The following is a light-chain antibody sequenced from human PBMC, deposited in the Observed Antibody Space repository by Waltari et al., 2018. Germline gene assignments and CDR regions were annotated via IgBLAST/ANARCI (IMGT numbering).Light chain of an antibody. Sequence: QSVLTQPHSASGTPGQTVSIYCSGCSSNITVNNVHWYQQLPGMATNPLINENNRRTEGVPDRLHGSNSGTSAYLAISGLQSADEADYYCAAWDDSLYGRVFGGGTKLTVL. V-gene: IGLV1-44*01. CDR2: ENN. CDR3: AAWDDSLYGRV. J-gene: IGLJ2*01. CDR1: SSNITVNN.